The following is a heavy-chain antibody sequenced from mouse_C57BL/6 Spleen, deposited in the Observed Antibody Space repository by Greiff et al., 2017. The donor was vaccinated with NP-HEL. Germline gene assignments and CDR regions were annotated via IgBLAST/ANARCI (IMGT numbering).Heavy chain of an antibody. CDR2: IDPSDSYT. D-gene: IGHD4-1*01. V-gene: IGHV1-59*01. Sequence: QVQLQQPGAELVRPGTSVKLSCKASGYTFTSYWMHWVKQRPGQGLEWIGVIDPSDSYTNYNQKFKGKATLTVDTSSSTAYMQLSSLTSEDSAVYYCARGAWDAHYFDYWGQGTTLTVSS. J-gene: IGHJ2*01. CDR1: GYTFTSYW. CDR3: ARGAWDAHYFDY.